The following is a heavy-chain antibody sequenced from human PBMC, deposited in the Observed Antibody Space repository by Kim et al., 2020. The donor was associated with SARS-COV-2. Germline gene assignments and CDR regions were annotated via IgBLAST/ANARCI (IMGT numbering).Heavy chain of an antibody. J-gene: IGHJ4*02. CDR3: ARSDHLDN. Sequence: GSITVYADSVKGRFTISRDNAKNTMYLQMNSLRVEDTAVYYCARSDHLDNWGQGTLVTVSS. CDR2: GSIT. V-gene: IGHV3-74*01.